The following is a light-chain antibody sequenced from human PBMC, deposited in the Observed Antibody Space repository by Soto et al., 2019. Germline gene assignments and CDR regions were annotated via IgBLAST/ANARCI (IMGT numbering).Light chain of an antibody. CDR2: GAS. Sequence: EIVFTQSPGTLSLSPGERATLSCRASQSLSSRYLAWYQQTPGQAPRLLIYGASSRATGVPDRFSGSGSGTDFSLTISRLEPEDFAVYYCQQYDTSRRTFGQGTRWISN. CDR1: QSLSSRY. V-gene: IGKV3-20*01. CDR3: QQYDTSRRT. J-gene: IGKJ1*01.